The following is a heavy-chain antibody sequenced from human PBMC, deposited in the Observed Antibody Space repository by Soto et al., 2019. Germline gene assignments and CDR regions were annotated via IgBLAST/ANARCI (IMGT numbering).Heavy chain of an antibody. D-gene: IGHD3-16*02. CDR2: ISYDGSNK. Sequence: GGSLRLSCAASGFTFSSYGMHWVRQAPGKGLEWVAVISYDGSNKYYADSVKGRFTISRDNSKNTLYLQMNSLRAEDTAVYYCAKEFFLGELSLSLGAFDIWGQGTMVTVSS. J-gene: IGHJ3*02. CDR1: GFTFSSYG. CDR3: AKEFFLGELSLSLGAFDI. V-gene: IGHV3-30*18.